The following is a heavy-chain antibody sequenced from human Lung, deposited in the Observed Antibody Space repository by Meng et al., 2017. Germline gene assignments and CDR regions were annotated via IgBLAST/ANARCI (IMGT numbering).Heavy chain of an antibody. V-gene: IGHV4-59*08. CDR3: ARQARRSGAWTFFDY. J-gene: IGHJ4*02. CDR1: GGSLSGYY. D-gene: IGHD1-1*01. Sequence: QVQLQESGPGLGKPSETLSLTCTFSGGSLSGYYWSWIRQPPGKGLEWIGYVYYNGNTNYNPSLKSRVTISVDTSKNQFSLSLNSVTAADTAVYYCARQARRSGAWTFFDYWGQGTLVTVSS. CDR2: VYYNGNT.